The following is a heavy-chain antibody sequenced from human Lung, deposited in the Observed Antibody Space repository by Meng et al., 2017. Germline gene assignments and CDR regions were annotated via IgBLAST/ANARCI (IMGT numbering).Heavy chain of an antibody. CDR2: IYWDDDK. V-gene: IGHV2-5*02. CDR1: GFSLSTSEVA. Sequence: QITLKESGPTLVKPTQTLTLTCTLSGFSLSTSEVAVGWIRQPPGKALEWLAVIYWDDDKRYSPSLKSRVTITKDTSKNQVVLTMTNMDSVDTGTYYCAHTRYCSRSSCYTFDYWGQGTLVTVSS. J-gene: IGHJ4*02. CDR3: AHTRYCSRSSCYTFDY. D-gene: IGHD2-2*02.